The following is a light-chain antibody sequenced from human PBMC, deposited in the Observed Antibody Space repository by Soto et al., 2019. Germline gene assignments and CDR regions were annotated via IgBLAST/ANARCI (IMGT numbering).Light chain of an antibody. CDR2: GNS. V-gene: IGLV1-40*01. J-gene: IGLJ2*01. Sequence: QSVLTQPPSVSGAPGQGATISCTGSSSNIGAGYDVHWYQQLPGTAPKLLIYGNSNRPSGVPDRFSGSKSGTSAYLAITGLQAEDEADYYCQSYDSSLSVHVVFGGGTKLTVL. CDR1: SSNIGAGYD. CDR3: QSYDSSLSVHVV.